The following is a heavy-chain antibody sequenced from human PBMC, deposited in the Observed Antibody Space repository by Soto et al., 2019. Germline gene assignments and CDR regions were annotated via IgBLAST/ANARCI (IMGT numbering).Heavy chain of an antibody. V-gene: IGHV4-59*01. CDR3: ARGRSIYYDSSGYSRYFDY. CDR1: GGSISSYY. J-gene: IGHJ4*02. D-gene: IGHD3-22*01. CDR2: IYYSGST. Sequence: ASETLSLTCTVSGGSISSYYWSWIRQPPGKGLEWIGYIYYSGSTNYNPSLKSRVTISVDTSKNQFSLKLSSVTAADTAVYYCARGRSIYYDSSGYSRYFDYWGQGTLVTVPQ.